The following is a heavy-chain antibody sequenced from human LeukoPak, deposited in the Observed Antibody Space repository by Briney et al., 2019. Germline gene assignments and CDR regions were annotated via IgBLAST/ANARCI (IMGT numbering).Heavy chain of an antibody. J-gene: IGHJ3*02. CDR3: ARSITIFGVVIIRGAFDI. CDR1: GFSLSTSGMC. D-gene: IGHD3-3*01. V-gene: IGHV2-70*11. CDR2: IGWDDDK. Sequence: GPTLVNPTQTLTLTCTFSGFSLSTSGMCVSWFRQPPGKALEWLARIGWDDDKYYSTSLKTRLTISKDTSKNQVVLTMTNMDPVDTLTYYCARSITIFGVVIIRGAFDIWGQGTMVTVSS.